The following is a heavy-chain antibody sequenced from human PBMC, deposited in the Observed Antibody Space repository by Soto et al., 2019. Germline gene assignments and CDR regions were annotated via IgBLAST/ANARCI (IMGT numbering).Heavy chain of an antibody. Sequence: PGESLKISCRGLGYKVSTWHNFTSYWIAWVRQMPGEGLEWMGIIYPGDSDTRYSPSFQGQVTISADKSINSVYLQWSSLKASDTATYYCARLGFNYDFLSGYYNVHHYYGIEVWGQGTTVTVSS. J-gene: IGHJ6*02. V-gene: IGHV5-51*01. CDR3: ARLGFNYDFLSGYYNVHHYYGIEV. CDR2: IYPGDSDT. CDR1: GYKVSTWHNFTSYW. D-gene: IGHD3-3*01.